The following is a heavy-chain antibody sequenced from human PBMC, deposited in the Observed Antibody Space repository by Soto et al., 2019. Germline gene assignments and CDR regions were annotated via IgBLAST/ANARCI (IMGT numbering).Heavy chain of an antibody. CDR2: LIPILGPP. CDR3: ARDLRHYYDSSGSSYYYYGMDV. D-gene: IGHD3-22*01. Sequence: ASVKVSCKASGGTFSNYAISWVRQAPGQGLEWMGGLIPILGPPNYAPNFQGRVTITADRSKNQFSLKLSSVTAADTAVYYCARDLRHYYDSSGSSYYYYGMDVWGQGTTVTVSS. J-gene: IGHJ6*02. V-gene: IGHV1-69*06. CDR1: GGTFSNYA.